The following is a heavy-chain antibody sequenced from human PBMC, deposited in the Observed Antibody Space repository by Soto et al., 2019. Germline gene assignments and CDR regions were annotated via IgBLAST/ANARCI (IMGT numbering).Heavy chain of an antibody. CDR2: IFHDGNT. CDR3: ARHEGWTGPDQ. D-gene: IGHD2-8*02. Sequence: SETLSLTCAVSGASIGSGGWWSWVRQPPGKGLEWVAEIFHDGNTNYSPSLKSRVTISVDKSQNQFSLNVYSVTAADTAVYYCARHEGWTGPDQWGQGTLVTVS. CDR1: GASIGSGGW. V-gene: IGHV4-4*02. J-gene: IGHJ5*02.